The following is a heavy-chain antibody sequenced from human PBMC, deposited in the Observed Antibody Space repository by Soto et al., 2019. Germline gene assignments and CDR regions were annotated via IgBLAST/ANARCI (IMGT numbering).Heavy chain of an antibody. Sequence: QVQLVQSGAEVKKPGASVKISCKASEYTFTRYTVNWVRQAPGQRLEWMGWINPDNGNTKSSQKFQDRVIITMDTTASTAYMDLSSLRSEDTAVYYCARGIATGQLDPWGQGTLVTVSS. V-gene: IGHV1-3*01. CDR1: EYTFTRYT. D-gene: IGHD2-15*01. J-gene: IGHJ5*02. CDR3: ARGIATGQLDP. CDR2: INPDNGNT.